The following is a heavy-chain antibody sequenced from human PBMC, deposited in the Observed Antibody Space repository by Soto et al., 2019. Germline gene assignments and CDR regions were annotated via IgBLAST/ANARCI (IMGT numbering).Heavy chain of an antibody. CDR3: AHRVRRTVFGLVTTTAIYFDF. CDR2: IYWYDDK. J-gene: IGHJ4*02. CDR1: GFSLTTSGVG. D-gene: IGHD3-3*01. V-gene: IGHV2-5*01. Sequence: QITLNESGPTQVKPRQTLTLTCTVSGFSLTTSGVGVGWIRQSPGKAAVGLALIYWYDDKHYSPSLKRRVTITKDTSKNPVVLTLADFDPADKATYYCAHRVRRTVFGLVTTTAIYFDFWGQGTPVVVS.